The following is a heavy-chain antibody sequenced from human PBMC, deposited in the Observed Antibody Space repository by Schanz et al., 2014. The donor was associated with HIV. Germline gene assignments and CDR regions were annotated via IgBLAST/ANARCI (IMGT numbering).Heavy chain of an antibody. Sequence: QVQLVQSGAEVKKPGASVKVSCKASGYTFTSYDINWVRQAPGQGLEWVGSINTYNGQTDYGRKLQGRVTMTTDRSTSTAYLELRSLRSDDTAVYYCARAVTGTFDFWGQGTLVTVSS. D-gene: IGHD6-19*01. J-gene: IGHJ4*02. V-gene: IGHV1-18*01. CDR3: ARAVTGTFDF. CDR2: INTYNGQT. CDR1: GYTFTSYD.